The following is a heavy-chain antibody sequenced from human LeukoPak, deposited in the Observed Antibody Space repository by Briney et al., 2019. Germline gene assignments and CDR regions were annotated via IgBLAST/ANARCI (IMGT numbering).Heavy chain of an antibody. CDR2: IYYSGST. D-gene: IGHD6-13*01. J-gene: IGHJ3*02. CDR3: ARGSPGISDAFDI. Sequence: PSETLSLTCTVSSGSISSYYRSWIRQPPGKGLEWIGYIYYSGSTNYNPSLKSRVTISVDTSKNQFSLKLTSVTAADTAVYYCARGSPGISDAFDIWGQGTMVTVSS. CDR1: SGSISSYY. V-gene: IGHV4-59*01.